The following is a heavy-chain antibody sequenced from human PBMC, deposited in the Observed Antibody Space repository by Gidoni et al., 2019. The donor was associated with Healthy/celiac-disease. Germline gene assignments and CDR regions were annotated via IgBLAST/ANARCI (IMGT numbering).Heavy chain of an antibody. J-gene: IGHJ4*02. CDR1: GFPFSLYS. D-gene: IGHD6-13*01. Sequence: EVQLVESGGGLVTPGGSLRLSCAASGFPFSLYSMNWVRQAPGKGLEWVSSISSSSSYIYYADSVKGRFTISRDNAKNSLYLQMNSLRAEDTAVYYCARELAAIAAAGRGIFDYWGQGTLVTVSS. V-gene: IGHV3-21*01. CDR2: ISSSSSYI. CDR3: ARELAAIAAAGRGIFDY.